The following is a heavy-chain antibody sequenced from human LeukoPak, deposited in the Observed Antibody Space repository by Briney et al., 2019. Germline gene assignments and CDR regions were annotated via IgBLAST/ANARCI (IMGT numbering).Heavy chain of an antibody. Sequence: ASVKVSCKASGYTFTSYGISWVRQAPGQGLEWMGWINPNSGGTNYAQKFQGRVTMTRDTSISTAYMELSRLRSDDTAVYYCARALVVPAAIREESYFDYWGQGTLVTVSS. J-gene: IGHJ4*02. CDR3: ARALVVPAAIREESYFDY. V-gene: IGHV1-2*02. CDR1: GYTFTSYG. CDR2: INPNSGGT. D-gene: IGHD2-2*02.